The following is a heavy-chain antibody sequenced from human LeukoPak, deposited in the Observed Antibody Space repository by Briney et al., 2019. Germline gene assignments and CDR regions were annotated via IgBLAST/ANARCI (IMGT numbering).Heavy chain of an antibody. CDR1: GFNFNIYS. Sequence: PGGSLRLSCAASGFNFNIYSMNWVRQAPGKGLEWISYINGINTVYYAESVKGRFTISRDNAKNSLYLQMNSLRAEDTALYYCARSREYYFEIWGRGTSVTVSS. CDR3: ARSREYYFEI. J-gene: IGHJ2*01. D-gene: IGHD6-6*01. CDR2: INGINTV. V-gene: IGHV3-48*04.